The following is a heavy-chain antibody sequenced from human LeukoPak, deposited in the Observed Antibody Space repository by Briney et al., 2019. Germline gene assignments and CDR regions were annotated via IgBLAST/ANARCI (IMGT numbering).Heavy chain of an antibody. Sequence: SETLSLTCTVSGGSISSYYWSWIRQPPGKGLEWIGYIYYSGSTNYNPSLKSRVTISVDTSKNQFSLKLSSVTAADTAVYYCARDISSSSWFSNWFDPWGQGTLVTVSS. J-gene: IGHJ5*02. D-gene: IGHD6-13*01. CDR3: ARDISSSSWFSNWFDP. CDR2: IYYSGST. CDR1: GGSISSYY. V-gene: IGHV4-59*01.